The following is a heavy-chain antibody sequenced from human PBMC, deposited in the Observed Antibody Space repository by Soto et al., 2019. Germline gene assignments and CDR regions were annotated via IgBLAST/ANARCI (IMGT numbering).Heavy chain of an antibody. CDR2: IYYRGST. J-gene: IGHJ5*02. Sequence: QVQLQESGPGLVKPAQTLSLTCTVSGGSISSGGYHWSWIRQHPGKGLEWIGYIYYRGSTYYNPSLKSRVTISVDTSKNQFSLNLSSVTAADTVVYYCARTSDFGFRDWFDPWGQGTLVTVSS. D-gene: IGHD3-3*01. V-gene: IGHV4-31*03. CDR1: GGSISSGGYH. CDR3: ARTSDFGFRDWFDP.